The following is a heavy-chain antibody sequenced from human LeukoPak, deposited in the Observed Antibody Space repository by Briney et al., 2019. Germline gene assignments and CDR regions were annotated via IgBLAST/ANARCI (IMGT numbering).Heavy chain of an antibody. Sequence: ASVKVSCKASGYTFTSYDINWVRQATGQGLEWMGWMNPNSGNTGYAQKFQGRGTMTRNTSISTAYTELSSLRSEDTAVYYCARSLISSIAAGYYWGQGTLVTVSS. J-gene: IGHJ4*02. CDR1: GYTFTSYD. V-gene: IGHV1-8*01. CDR3: ARSLISSIAAGYY. D-gene: IGHD6-6*01. CDR2: MNPNSGNT.